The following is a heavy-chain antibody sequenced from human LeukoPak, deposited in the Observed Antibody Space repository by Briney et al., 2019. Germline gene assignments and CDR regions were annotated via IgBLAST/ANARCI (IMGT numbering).Heavy chain of an antibody. CDR3: ARDADDSSGYGFDY. V-gene: IGHV4-59*01. CDR2: IYYSGST. Sequence: SETLSLTCTVSGGSISSYYWSWIRQPPGKGLEWIGYIYYSGSTIYNPSLKSRVTISVDTSKNQFSLKLSSVTAADTAVYYCARDADDSSGYGFDYWGQGTLVTASS. D-gene: IGHD3-22*01. CDR1: GGSISSYY. J-gene: IGHJ4*02.